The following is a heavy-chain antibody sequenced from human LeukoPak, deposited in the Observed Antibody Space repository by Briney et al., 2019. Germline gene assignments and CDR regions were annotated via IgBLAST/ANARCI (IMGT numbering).Heavy chain of an antibody. CDR3: ASIDSSGWYGYSFDY. Sequence: PGGSLRLSCAASGFTFSSYSMNWVRQAPGKGLEWVSSISSSSCYVYYADSVKGRFTISRDNAKNLLYLQMNSLRAEDTAVYYCASIDSSGWYGYSFDYWGQGTLVTVSS. V-gene: IGHV3-21*01. J-gene: IGHJ4*02. CDR2: ISSSSCYV. CDR1: GFTFSSYS. D-gene: IGHD6-19*01.